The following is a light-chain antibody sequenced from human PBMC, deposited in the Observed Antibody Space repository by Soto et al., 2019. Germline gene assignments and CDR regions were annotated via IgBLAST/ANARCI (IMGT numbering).Light chain of an antibody. Sequence: QSALTQPPSASGTPGQTVTVSCSGSTSDIGTNAVNWFQHVPGTAPRLLIYTNNQRPSVVPDRFSGSKSGTSASLDISGLQSEDEATYYCATWHDSFYVFGTGTKLTVL. CDR3: ATWHDSFYV. J-gene: IGLJ1*01. CDR2: TNN. CDR1: TSDIGTNA. V-gene: IGLV1-44*01.